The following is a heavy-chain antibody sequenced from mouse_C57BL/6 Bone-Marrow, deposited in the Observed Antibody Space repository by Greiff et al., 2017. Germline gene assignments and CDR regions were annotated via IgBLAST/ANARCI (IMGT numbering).Heavy chain of an antibody. Sequence: QVQLQQSGAELVRPGTSVKVSCKASGYAFTNYLIEWVKQRPGQGLEWIGVINPGSGGTNYNEKFKGKATLTADKSSSTAYMQLSSLTSEYSAVYYCPVAMDYWGQGTSVTVSS. CDR3: PVAMDY. J-gene: IGHJ4*01. CDR2: INPGSGGT. V-gene: IGHV1-54*01. CDR1: GYAFTNYL.